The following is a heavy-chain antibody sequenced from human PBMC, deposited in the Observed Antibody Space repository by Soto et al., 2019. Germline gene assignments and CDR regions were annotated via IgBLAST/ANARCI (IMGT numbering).Heavy chain of an antibody. D-gene: IGHD2-15*01. V-gene: IGHV4-4*07. J-gene: IGHJ6*02. CDR1: GGTISSYY. Sequence: AGTLSLTCTVSGGTISSYYWSWIRQPAGKGLEWIGRIYTSGSTNYNPSLKSRVTMSVDTSKNQFSLKLSSVTAADTAVYYCARDDSAAGSIYYYYYGMDVWGQGTTVTVSS. CDR3: ARDDSAAGSIYYYYYGMDV. CDR2: IYTSGST.